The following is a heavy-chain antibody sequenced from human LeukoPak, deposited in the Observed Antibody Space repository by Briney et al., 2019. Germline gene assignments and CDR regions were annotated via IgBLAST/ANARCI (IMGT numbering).Heavy chain of an antibody. V-gene: IGHV4-34*01. Sequence: KPSETLSLTCAVYGGSFSGYYWSWIRQPPGKGLEWIGEINHSGSTNYNPSLKSRVTISVDTSKNQFSLKLSSVTAADTAVYYCASGGGITGSADAFDIWGQGTMVTVSS. D-gene: IGHD1-20*01. CDR3: ASGGGITGSADAFDI. J-gene: IGHJ3*02. CDR1: GGSFSGYY. CDR2: INHSGST.